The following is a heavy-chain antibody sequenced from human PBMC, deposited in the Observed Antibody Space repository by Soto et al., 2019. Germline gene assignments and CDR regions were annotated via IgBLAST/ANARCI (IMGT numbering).Heavy chain of an antibody. Sequence: GGSLRLSCAASGFTFSSYSMNWVRQAPGKGLEWVSSISSSSSYIYYADSVKGRFTISRDNAKNSLYLQMNSLRAEDTAVYYCARAKYRAIFGVVNAYYYYYGMDVWGQGTTVTVSS. V-gene: IGHV3-21*01. D-gene: IGHD3-3*01. CDR3: ARAKYRAIFGVVNAYYYYYGMDV. J-gene: IGHJ6*02. CDR1: GFTFSSYS. CDR2: ISSSSSYI.